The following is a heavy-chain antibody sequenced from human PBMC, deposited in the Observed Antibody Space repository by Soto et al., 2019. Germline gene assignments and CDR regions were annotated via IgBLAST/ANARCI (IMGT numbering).Heavy chain of an antibody. CDR1: GFTFSSYA. J-gene: IGHJ3*02. CDR3: ARSRGNPDPCGT. Sequence: GGSLRLSCAASGFTFSSYAMSWVRQAPGQGLKWVSAIRGSGGSTYYADSVKGRLTISRDNSKNTLYLQMNSLRAEDTAVYYFARSRGNPDPCGTWGQGTRV. D-gene: IGHD2-15*01. CDR2: IRGSGGST. V-gene: IGHV3-23*01.